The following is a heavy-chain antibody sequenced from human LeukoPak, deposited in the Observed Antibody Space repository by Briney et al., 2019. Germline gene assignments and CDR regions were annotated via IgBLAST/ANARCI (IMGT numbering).Heavy chain of an antibody. CDR3: ARGRGGYSYTDY. CDR2: IYYIGST. CDR1: GGSISSLY. J-gene: IGHJ4*02. D-gene: IGHD5-18*01. Sequence: PSETLSLTCSVSGGSISSLYWSWIRQPPGKGLEWIGYIYYIGSTNYNPSLKSRVTMFVDMSKNQFSLKLSSVTAADTAVYYCARGRGGYSYTDYWGQGTLVTVSS. V-gene: IGHV4-59*01.